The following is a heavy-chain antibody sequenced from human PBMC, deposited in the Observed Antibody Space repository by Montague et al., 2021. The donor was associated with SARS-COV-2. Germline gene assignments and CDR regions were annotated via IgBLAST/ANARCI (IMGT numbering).Heavy chain of an antibody. CDR1: GSSISSETHY. V-gene: IGHV4-39*01. J-gene: IGHJ4*02. D-gene: IGHD6-19*01. Sequence: SETLSLTCAVSGSSISSETHYWGWIRQPPGKGLEWIGSIFYSGSTYYNSSLKSRVSISVDTSKNQFSLRLRSVTAADTAVYYCASRPIPVTGSGEFDYWGPGTLVTVSS. CDR2: IFYSGST. CDR3: ASRPIPVTGSGEFDY.